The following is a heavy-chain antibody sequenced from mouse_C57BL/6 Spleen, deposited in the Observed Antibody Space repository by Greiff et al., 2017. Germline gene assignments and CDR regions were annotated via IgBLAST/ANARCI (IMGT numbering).Heavy chain of an antibody. CDR2: ISSGGSYT. J-gene: IGHJ2*01. CDR3: ARTVNYIDY. Sequence: EVMLVESGGDLVKPGGSLKLSCAASGFTFSSYGMSWVRQTPDKRLEWVATISSGGSYTYYPDSVKGRFTISRDNAKNTLYLQMSSLKSEDTAMYYCARTVNYIDYWGQGTTRTVSS. CDR1: GFTFSSYG. V-gene: IGHV5-6*01. D-gene: IGHD2-12*01.